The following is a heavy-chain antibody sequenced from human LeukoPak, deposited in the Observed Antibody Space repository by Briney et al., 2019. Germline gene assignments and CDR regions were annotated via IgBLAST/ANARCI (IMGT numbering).Heavy chain of an antibody. J-gene: IGHJ5*02. CDR2: IYPADSDI. D-gene: IGHD2-15*01. CDR3: ARQEYCSGASCYTWFDP. Sequence: GESLKTSCKGSGYSFTSYWIAWVRQMPGKGLEWMGIIYPADSDIRYSPSFQGQVTISADKSISTAYLQWNSLKASDTAMYYCARQEYCSGASCYTWFDPWGQGTLVTVSS. CDR1: GYSFTSYW. V-gene: IGHV5-51*01.